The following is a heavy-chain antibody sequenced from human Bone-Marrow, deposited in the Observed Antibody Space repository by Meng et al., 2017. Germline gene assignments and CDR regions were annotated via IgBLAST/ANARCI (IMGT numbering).Heavy chain of an antibody. CDR2: IKQDGSEK. Sequence: GESLKISCVDSGFTFSSYWMNWVRQAPGKGLEWVANIKQDGSEKYYVDSVKGRFTISRDNAKNSLYLQMNSLRAEDTAVYYCARTGIYGSGSYDDYWGQGTLVTVSS. CDR3: ARTGIYGSGSYDDY. V-gene: IGHV3-7*01. CDR1: GFTFSSYW. D-gene: IGHD3-10*01. J-gene: IGHJ4*02.